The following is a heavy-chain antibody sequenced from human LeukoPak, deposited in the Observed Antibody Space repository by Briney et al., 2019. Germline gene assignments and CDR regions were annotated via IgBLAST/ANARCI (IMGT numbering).Heavy chain of an antibody. V-gene: IGHV1-46*01. Sequence: EASVKVSCKASGYTFTTYYIHWVRQAPGQGLESMGIINPSGGSTSYAQKFQGRVTMTRDTSTSTVYMELSSLRSEDTAVYYCATPIGYSGYDFDYWGQGTLVTVFS. CDR1: GYTFTTYY. D-gene: IGHD5-12*01. CDR2: INPSGGST. CDR3: ATPIGYSGYDFDY. J-gene: IGHJ4*02.